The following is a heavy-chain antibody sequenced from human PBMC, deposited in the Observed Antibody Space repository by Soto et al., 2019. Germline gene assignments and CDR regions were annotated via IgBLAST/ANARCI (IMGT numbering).Heavy chain of an antibody. CDR2: ISYDGSNK. CDR3: AKDVNWYGGNVYYFDY. D-gene: IGHD1-1*01. J-gene: IGHJ4*02. Sequence: QVQLVESGGGVVQPGRSLRLSCAASGFTFSSYGMHWVRQAPGKGLEWVAVISYDGSNKYYADSVKGRFTISRDNSKNTLYLQMNSLRAEDTAVYYCAKDVNWYGGNVYYFDYLGQGTLVTVSS. V-gene: IGHV3-30*18. CDR1: GFTFSSYG.